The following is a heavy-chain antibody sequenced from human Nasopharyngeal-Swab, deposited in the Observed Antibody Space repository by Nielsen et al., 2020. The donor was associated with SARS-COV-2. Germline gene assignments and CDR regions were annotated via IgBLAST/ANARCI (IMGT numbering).Heavy chain of an antibody. V-gene: IGHV3-23*01. CDR3: AKRPTGSTFGD. D-gene: IGHD3-16*01. Sequence: GESLKISCAASGFPFRSYAMSLVRQAPGKGLEWVSAISGSGGSTYYADSVKGRFTISRDNSKNTLYLQMNSLRAEDTAVYYCAKRPTGSTFGDWGQGTLVTVSS. J-gene: IGHJ4*02. CDR2: ISGSGGST. CDR1: GFPFRSYA.